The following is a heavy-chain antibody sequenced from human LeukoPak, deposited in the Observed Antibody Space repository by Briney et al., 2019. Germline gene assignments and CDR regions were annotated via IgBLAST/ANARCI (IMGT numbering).Heavy chain of an antibody. J-gene: IGHJ4*02. CDR2: IYPGNSRT. D-gene: IGHD4-23*01. V-gene: IGHV5-51*01. CDR1: GYSFTSYW. Sequence: GESLKISCKGSGYSFTSYWIGWVRQMPGEGLEWMGIIYPGNSRTRYRPSFEGQVTISADKSMSTAYLQWSSLKASDTAIYYCASFSDGKDSDFDHWGQGTLVTVSS. CDR3: ASFSDGKDSDFDH.